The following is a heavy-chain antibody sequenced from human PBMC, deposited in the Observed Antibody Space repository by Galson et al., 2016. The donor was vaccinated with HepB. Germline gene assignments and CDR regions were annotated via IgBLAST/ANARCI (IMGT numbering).Heavy chain of an antibody. D-gene: IGHD3-9*01. J-gene: IGHJ6*02. Sequence: SLRLSCAASGFSVYVMSWVRQAPGKGLEWVATFSGSDSSTFYADSVKGRFSIGRDSSKKTLFLQMNNLRVEDTAVYYCARGPFHYDILTVSPNLHYYYGMDVWGQGTTVTVSS. CDR3: ARGPFHYDILTVSPNLHYYYGMDV. CDR1: GFSVYV. V-gene: IGHV3-23*01. CDR2: FSGSDSST.